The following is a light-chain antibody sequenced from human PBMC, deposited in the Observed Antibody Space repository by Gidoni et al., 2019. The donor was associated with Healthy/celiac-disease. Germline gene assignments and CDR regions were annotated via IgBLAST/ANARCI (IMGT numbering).Light chain of an antibody. CDR2: AAS. V-gene: IGKV1-39*01. Sequence: DIPITQSASSLSESVGDSVTITCRASQSISSYLNWYQQKPGKAPKLLIYAASSLQSGVPSRFSGSGYCRDLTLPISSRQPEDFGTYYGQQGYSTPQGVTFGRXTKVDIK. J-gene: IGKJ3*01. CDR1: QSISSY. CDR3: QQGYSTPQGVT.